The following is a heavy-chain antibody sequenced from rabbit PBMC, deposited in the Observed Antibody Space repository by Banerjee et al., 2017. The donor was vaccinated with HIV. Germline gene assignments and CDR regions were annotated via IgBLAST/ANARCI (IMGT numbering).Heavy chain of an antibody. D-gene: IGHD2-1*01. CDR2: IYTSSGST. CDR1: GIDFSSYYY. J-gene: IGHJ4*01. CDR3: ARGVPLYDDYGDRILAYFNL. V-gene: IGHV1S43*01. Sequence: QQQLEESGGGLVKPGGTLTLTCKASGIDFSSYYYMCWVRQAPGKGLELIACIYTSSGSTWYASWVNGRFTISRSTSLNTVDLKMTSLTAADTATYFCARGVPLYDDYGDRILAYFNLWGPGTLVTVS.